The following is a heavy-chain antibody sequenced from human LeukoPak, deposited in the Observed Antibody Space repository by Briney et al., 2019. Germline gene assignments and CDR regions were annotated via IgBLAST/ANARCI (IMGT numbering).Heavy chain of an antibody. V-gene: IGHV4-34*01. CDR1: GGSFSGYY. D-gene: IGHD3-3*01. Sequence: SQTLPLTCAVYGGSFSGYYWSWIRQPPGKGLEWIGEINHSGSTNYNPSLTSRVTISVDTSKNQFSLKLSSVTAADTAVYYCARGIVTIFGVVSYGMDVWGQGTTVTVSS. J-gene: IGHJ6*02. CDR2: INHSGST. CDR3: ARGIVTIFGVVSYGMDV.